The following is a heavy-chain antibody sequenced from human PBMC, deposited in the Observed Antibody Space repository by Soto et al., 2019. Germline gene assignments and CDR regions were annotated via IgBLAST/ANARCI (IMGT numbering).Heavy chain of an antibody. J-gene: IGHJ5*02. D-gene: IGHD3-22*01. CDR1: GFMFSGYA. CDR3: VKDLAASGLFGP. V-gene: IGHV3-23*01. Sequence: EVHLLDSGGGLAQPGESRTLSCAASGFMFSGYAMSSVRQAPGKGLEWVLAVSNTGTSTANANYVKGLLTISRDNSKNMQQMQRSCLGAEDKALKNCVKDLAASGLFGPWGKGTQVILSS. CDR2: VSNTGTST.